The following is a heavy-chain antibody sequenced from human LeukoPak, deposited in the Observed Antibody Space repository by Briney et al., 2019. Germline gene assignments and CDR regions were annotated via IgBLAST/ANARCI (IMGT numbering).Heavy chain of an antibody. CDR2: ISGGGSP. CDR1: GFMFNNYA. J-gene: IGHJ3*01. Sequence: GGSLRLSCAASGFMFNNYAMFWIRQAPGKGLEWVSGISGGGSPYLADSVKGRFTISRDNSKNTLYLQMNSLRVEDTAVYYCAREPYGSGSPWAFDVWGQRTMVTVSS. V-gene: IGHV3-23*01. CDR3: AREPYGSGSPWAFDV. D-gene: IGHD3-10*01.